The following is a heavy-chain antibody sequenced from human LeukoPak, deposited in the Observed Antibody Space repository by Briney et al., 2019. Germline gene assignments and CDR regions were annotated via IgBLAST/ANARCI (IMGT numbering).Heavy chain of an antibody. CDR2: VSYDGGNK. CDR1: GFXFSSYG. Sequence: GRSLRLSCAASGFXFSSYGMHWVRQAPGKGLEWVAVVSYDGGNKDYADSVKGRFTISRDNSKNTLYLQMNSLRAEDTAVYYCARGYGGQDYFDYWGQGTLVTVSS. V-gene: IGHV3-30*03. D-gene: IGHD4-23*01. CDR3: ARGYGGQDYFDY. J-gene: IGHJ4*02.